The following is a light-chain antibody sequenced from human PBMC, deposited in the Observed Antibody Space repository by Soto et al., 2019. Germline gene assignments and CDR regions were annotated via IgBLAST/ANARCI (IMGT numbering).Light chain of an antibody. CDR1: SSDVGDYNY. Sequence: QSALTRPPSASGSPGQSVTISCTGTSSDVGDYNYVSWYQQHPSKAPKLMIYEVTKRPSGVPDRFSGSKSGITASLTVSGLQAEDEADYYCTSYAGRYTYVFGTGTKVTV. CDR2: EVT. J-gene: IGLJ1*01. V-gene: IGLV2-8*01. CDR3: TSYAGRYTYV.